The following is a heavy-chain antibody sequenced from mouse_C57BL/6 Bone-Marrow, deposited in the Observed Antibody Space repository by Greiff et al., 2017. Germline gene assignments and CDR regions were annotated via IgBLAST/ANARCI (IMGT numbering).Heavy chain of an antibody. Sequence: VQLKESGGGLVQPKGSLKLSCAASGFTFSTYAMNWVRQAPGKGLEWVARIRSKSGNYATYYADSVKDRFTISSDDSKSMVYLQRNNLKTEDTAMYYCAGVTARYNYAMDYWGQGTSVTVSS. CDR2: IRSKSGNYAT. CDR1: GFTFSTYA. CDR3: AGVTARYNYAMDY. D-gene: IGHD2-3*01. J-gene: IGHJ4*01. V-gene: IGHV10-3*01.